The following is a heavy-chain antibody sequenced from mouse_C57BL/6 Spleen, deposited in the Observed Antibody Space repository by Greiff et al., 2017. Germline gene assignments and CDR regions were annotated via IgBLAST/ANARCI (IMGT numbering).Heavy chain of an antibody. V-gene: IGHV1-39*01. J-gene: IGHJ3*01. Sequence: EVLVVESGPELVKPGASVKISCKASGYSFTDYNMHWVKQSNGKSLEWIGVINPNYGTTSYNQKFKGKATLTVAQSSCTAYMQLNSLTSEDSAVYYCARDGSSRYLCAYWGQETLVTVSA. D-gene: IGHD1-1*01. CDR1: GYSFTDYN. CDR3: ARDGSSRYLCAY. CDR2: INPNYGTT.